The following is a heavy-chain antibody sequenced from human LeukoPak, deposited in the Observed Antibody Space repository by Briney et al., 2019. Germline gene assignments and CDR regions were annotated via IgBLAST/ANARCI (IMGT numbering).Heavy chain of an antibody. Sequence: GRSLRLSCEASGFSVRNNFMNWVRQAPGKGLEWVSYISSSGSTIYYADSVKGRFTISRDNAKNSLYLQMNSLRAEDTAVYYCAELGITMIGGVWGKGTTVTISS. CDR3: AELGITMIGGV. D-gene: IGHD3-10*02. CDR2: ISSSGSTI. V-gene: IGHV3-48*04. J-gene: IGHJ6*04. CDR1: GFSVRNNF.